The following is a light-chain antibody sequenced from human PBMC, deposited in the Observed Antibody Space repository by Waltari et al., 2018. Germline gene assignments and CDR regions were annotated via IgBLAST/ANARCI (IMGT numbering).Light chain of an antibody. CDR3: QQRTNWPPNT. J-gene: IGKJ4*01. CDR1: QSVGKS. V-gene: IGKV3-11*01. CDR2: DAS. Sequence: VLTQSPATLSLSPGDRATLSCRASQSVGKSLAWFQQKPGQAPRLLIYDASIRATGIPPRFRGSGSGTDFTLTISSLEPEDFAVYYCQQRTNWPPNTFGGGTKVGIK.